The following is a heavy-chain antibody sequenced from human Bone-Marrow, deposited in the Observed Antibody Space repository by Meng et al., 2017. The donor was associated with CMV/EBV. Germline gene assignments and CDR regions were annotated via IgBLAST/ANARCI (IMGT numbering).Heavy chain of an antibody. J-gene: IGHJ5*02. CDR2: INPNSGGT. CDR1: GYTFTGYY. CDR3: AREVVPAALLNWFDP. D-gene: IGHD2-2*01. Sequence: SGYTFTGYYRHWVRQAPGQGLEWMGWINPNSGGTNYAQKFQGRVTMTRDTSISTAYMELSRLRSDDTAVYYCAREVVPAALLNWFDPWGQGTLVTVSS. V-gene: IGHV1-2*02.